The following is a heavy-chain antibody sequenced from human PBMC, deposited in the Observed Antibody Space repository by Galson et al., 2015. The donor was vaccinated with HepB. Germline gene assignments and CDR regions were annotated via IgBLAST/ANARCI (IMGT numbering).Heavy chain of an antibody. V-gene: IGHV1-3*01. CDR2: INAGNGNT. D-gene: IGHD3-9*01. J-gene: IGHJ6*02. CDR1: GYIFTNYA. Sequence: SVKVSCKASGYIFTNYAIIWVRQAPGQRPEWLGWINAGNGNTKYSQKFQGRVTITRATSATTAHMEMSSLTSEDTAVYYCARDRLRLTYVDWISSHGMDVWGQGTTVTVSS. CDR3: ARDRLRLTYVDWISSHGMDV.